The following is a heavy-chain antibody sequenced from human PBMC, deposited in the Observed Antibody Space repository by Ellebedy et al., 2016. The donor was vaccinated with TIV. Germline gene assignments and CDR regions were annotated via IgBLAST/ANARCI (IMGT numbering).Heavy chain of an antibody. CDR2: ISSSGTPI. D-gene: IGHD6-25*01. V-gene: IGHV3-48*04. Sequence: GESLKISCAASGFTFSSYGMYWIRQAPGKGLEWISYISSSGTPIYYADSVKGRFTISRDNAKNSLDLQMNSLRADDTAVYYCARDTRFIDQRHNWFDPWGQGAQVTVSS. CDR3: ARDTRFIDQRHNWFDP. CDR1: GFTFSSYG. J-gene: IGHJ5*02.